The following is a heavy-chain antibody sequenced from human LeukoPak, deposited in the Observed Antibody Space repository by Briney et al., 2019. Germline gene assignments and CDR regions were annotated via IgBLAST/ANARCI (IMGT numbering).Heavy chain of an antibody. V-gene: IGHV3-33*01. Sequence: PGGSLRLSCAASGFTFSSYGMHWVRQAPGKGLEWVAVIWYDGSNKYYADSVKGRFTISRDNSKNTLYLQMNSLRAEDTAVYYCAREFYDSSGSWFDPWGQGTLVTVSS. CDR2: IWYDGSNK. D-gene: IGHD3-22*01. CDR1: GFTFSSYG. CDR3: AREFYDSSGSWFDP. J-gene: IGHJ5*02.